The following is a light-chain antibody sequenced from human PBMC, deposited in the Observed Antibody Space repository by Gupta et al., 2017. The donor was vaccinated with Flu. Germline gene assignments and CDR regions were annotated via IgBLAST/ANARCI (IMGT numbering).Light chain of an antibody. CDR2: AVS. J-gene: IGKJ4*01. CDR3: PQVYPSPVT. Sequence: PSFLSASVVDRVALTCRASQAISRSLAWYQQKSGEVPNLLIYAVSTLQTAVPSRFSGSGSGTEFTLTISSLQPEDFGIYYCPQVYPSPVTFGGGTKVEIK. V-gene: IGKV1-9*01. CDR1: QAISRS.